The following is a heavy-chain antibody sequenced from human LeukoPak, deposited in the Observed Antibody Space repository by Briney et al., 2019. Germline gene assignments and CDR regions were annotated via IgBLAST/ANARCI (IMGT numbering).Heavy chain of an antibody. CDR3: ARVSSGYYYYYGMDV. Sequence: SETLSLTCTVSGGSISSYYWSWIRQPPGKGLEWIGYIYYSGSTNYNPSLKSRVTISVDTSKNQFSLKLSSVPAADTAVYYCARVSSGYYYYYGMDVWGQGTTVTVSS. CDR2: IYYSGST. V-gene: IGHV4-59*01. CDR1: GGSISSYY. J-gene: IGHJ6*02. D-gene: IGHD6-19*01.